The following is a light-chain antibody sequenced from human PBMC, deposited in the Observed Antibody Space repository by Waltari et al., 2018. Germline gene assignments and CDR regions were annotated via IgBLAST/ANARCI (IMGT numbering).Light chain of an antibody. CDR1: SLGSYY. CDR3: HSRDASGVGGT. J-gene: IGLJ2*01. CDR2: DKN. V-gene: IGLV3-19*01. Sequence: TQDPAVSVAVGQTVRITCQGDSLGSYYASWYRQRPGQAPILVMYDKNNRPSGVPDRFSGSSSDNTASLTITGAQAEDEAYYYCHSRDASGVGGTFGGGTKLTVL.